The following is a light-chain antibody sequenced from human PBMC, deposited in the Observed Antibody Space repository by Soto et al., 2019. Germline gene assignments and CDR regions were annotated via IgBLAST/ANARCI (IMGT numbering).Light chain of an antibody. V-gene: IGKV3-11*01. CDR2: DAS. Sequence: EIVLTQSPATLSLSPGERATLSCRASQSVSSFLAWYQQKPGQAPRLLIYDASSRATGIPARFSGSGSGTDFTLTISSLEPEDFAVYYCHQRSNWPRTFGQGTEV. CDR1: QSVSSF. CDR3: HQRSNWPRT. J-gene: IGKJ1*01.